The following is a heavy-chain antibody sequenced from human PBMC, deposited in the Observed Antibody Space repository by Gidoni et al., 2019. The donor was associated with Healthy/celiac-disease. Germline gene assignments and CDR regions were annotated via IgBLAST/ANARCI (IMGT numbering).Heavy chain of an antibody. CDR2: IYPGDSDT. CDR1: GNSFTSYW. Sequence: EVQLVLSGAEGKTPGESLKTSCKGSGNSFTSYWIGWARQMPGKGMEWMGIIYPGDSDTRYRPSFQGQVTISADKSISTAYLQWSSLKASDTAMFYCARPSGSYNYYYYGMDVWGQGTTVTVSS. D-gene: IGHD1-26*01. CDR3: ARPSGSYNYYYYGMDV. V-gene: IGHV5-51*03. J-gene: IGHJ6*02.